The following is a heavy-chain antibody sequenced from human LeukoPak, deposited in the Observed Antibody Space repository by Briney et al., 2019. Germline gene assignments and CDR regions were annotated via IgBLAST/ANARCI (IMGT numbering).Heavy chain of an antibody. V-gene: IGHV3-21*01. CDR1: GFTFSSYN. CDR2: ISSSSSYI. Sequence: GGSLRLSCAASGFTFSSYNMNWVRQAPGKGLEWVSSISSSSSYIYYADSVKGRFTISRDNAKNTLYLQMNSLKAEDTAVYYCARVGTSVGSKGDYYYYYMYVWGKGTTVTVSS. D-gene: IGHD1-1*01. J-gene: IGHJ6*03. CDR3: ARVGTSVGSKGDYYYYYMYV.